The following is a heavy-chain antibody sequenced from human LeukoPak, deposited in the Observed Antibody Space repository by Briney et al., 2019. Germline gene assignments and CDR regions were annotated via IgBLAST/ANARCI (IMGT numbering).Heavy chain of an antibody. Sequence: SETLSLTCAVYGGSFSGYYWSWIRQPPGKGLEWIGEINHSGSTNYNPSLKSRVTISVDTSKNQFSLKLSSVTAADTALYYCARDEEGSSGWYGPFDYWGQGTLVTVSS. CDR3: ARDEEGSSGWYGPFDY. CDR2: INHSGST. CDR1: GGSFSGYY. D-gene: IGHD6-19*01. J-gene: IGHJ4*02. V-gene: IGHV4-34*01.